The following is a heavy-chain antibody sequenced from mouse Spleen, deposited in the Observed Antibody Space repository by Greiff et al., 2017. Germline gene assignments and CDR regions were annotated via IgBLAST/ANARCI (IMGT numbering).Heavy chain of an antibody. CDR3: ARTGDYGSSSFAY. D-gene: IGHD1-1*01. Sequence: VKLMESGPGLVQPSQSLSITCTVSGFSLTSYGVHWVRQSPGKGLEWLGVIWSGGSTDYNAAFISRLSISKDNSKSQVFFKMNSLQADDTAIYYCARTGDYGSSSFAYWGQGTLVTVSA. CDR1: GFSLTSYG. V-gene: IGHV2-2*01. J-gene: IGHJ3*01. CDR2: IWSGGST.